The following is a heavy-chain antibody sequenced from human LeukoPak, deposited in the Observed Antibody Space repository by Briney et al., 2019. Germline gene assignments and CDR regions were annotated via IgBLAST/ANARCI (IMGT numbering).Heavy chain of an antibody. V-gene: IGHV3-74*01. CDR2: INGDGSDT. J-gene: IGHJ3*02. CDR1: GFSFKDSW. CDR3: ARAQMVRGVIRHAFDI. Sequence: QPGGSLRLSCAASGFSFKDSWMYWVRQAPGKGLVWVSHINGDGSDTNYVDSVKGRFTISRDNAKNTLYLQMNSLRAEDTAVYYCARAQMVRGVIRHAFDIWGQGTMVTVSS. D-gene: IGHD3-10*01.